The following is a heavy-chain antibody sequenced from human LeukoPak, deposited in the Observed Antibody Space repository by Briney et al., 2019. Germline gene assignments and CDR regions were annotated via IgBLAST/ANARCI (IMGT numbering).Heavy chain of an antibody. CDR2: ISSSGSTI. Sequence: GGSPRLSCAASGFTFSDYYMSWIRQAPGKGLEWVSYISSSGSTIYYADSVKGRFTISRDNAKNSLYLQMNSLRAEDTAVYYCARDFQWFGELGDFDYWGQGTLVTVSS. V-gene: IGHV3-11*01. J-gene: IGHJ4*02. CDR3: ARDFQWFGELGDFDY. D-gene: IGHD3-10*01. CDR1: GFTFSDYY.